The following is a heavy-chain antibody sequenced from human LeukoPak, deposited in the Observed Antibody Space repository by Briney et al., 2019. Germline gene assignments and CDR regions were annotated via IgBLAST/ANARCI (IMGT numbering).Heavy chain of an antibody. D-gene: IGHD3-22*01. CDR3: ARETNYYDSSATTYYFDY. V-gene: IGHV6-1*01. CDR1: GDSVSSNSAA. J-gene: IGHJ4*02. CDR2: TYYRSNWYN. Sequence: SQTLSLTCAISGDSVSSNSAAWNWLRQSPSRGIEWLGRTYYRSNWYNDYAVSVKSLITINPDTSKNQFSLQLNSVTPEDTAVYYCARETNYYDSSATTYYFDYWGQGTLVTVSS.